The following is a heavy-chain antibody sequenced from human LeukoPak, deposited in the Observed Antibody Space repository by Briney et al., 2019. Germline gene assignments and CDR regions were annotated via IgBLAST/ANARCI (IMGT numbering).Heavy chain of an antibody. CDR3: ARFRSYNIDY. V-gene: IGHV3-7*05. Sequence: GGSLGPAGAASGFTFSSYWMSWVRQAPGKGLEWVANMNQAGSEKYYVDSVKGRFTISRDNAKNSLYLQMISLRAEDTAVYYCARFRSYNIDYWGPGTLVTVSS. J-gene: IGHJ4*02. CDR2: MNQAGSEK. D-gene: IGHD1-26*01. CDR1: GFTFSSYW.